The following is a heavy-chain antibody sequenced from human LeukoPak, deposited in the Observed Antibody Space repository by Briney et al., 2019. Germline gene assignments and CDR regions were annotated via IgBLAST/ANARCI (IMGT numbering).Heavy chain of an antibody. J-gene: IGHJ4*02. CDR1: GFTFSNYA. V-gene: IGHV3-23*01. Sequence: GGSLRLSCEASGFTFSNYAMSWVRQAPGKGLEWVSAISGSGDSSHNADSVKGRLTISRDNSRNILYLQMNSLRVEDTAVYFCAKGGGTSPKAYWGQGTLVTVSS. D-gene: IGHD2-15*01. CDR2: ISGSGDSS. CDR3: AKGGGTSPKAY.